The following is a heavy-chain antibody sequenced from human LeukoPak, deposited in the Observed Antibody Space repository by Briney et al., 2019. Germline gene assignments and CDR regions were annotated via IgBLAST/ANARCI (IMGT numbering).Heavy chain of an antibody. Sequence: GASLRLSCAASGFTFSSYAMSWVRQAPGKGLEWVSAISGSGGSTYYADSVKGRFTISRDNSKNTLYLQMNSLRAEDTAVYYCAKDRGRLYCDSSGYVDYWGQGTLVTISS. CDR3: AKDRGRLYCDSSGYVDY. V-gene: IGHV3-23*01. CDR1: GFTFSSYA. D-gene: IGHD3-22*01. J-gene: IGHJ4*02. CDR2: ISGSGGST.